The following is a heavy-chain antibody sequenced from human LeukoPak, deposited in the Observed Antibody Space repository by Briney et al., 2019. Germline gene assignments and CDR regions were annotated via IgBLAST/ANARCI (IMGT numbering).Heavy chain of an antibody. J-gene: IGHJ4*02. V-gene: IGHV1-69*06. Sequence: ASVKVSCKASGGTFSSYAVSWVRQAPGQGLEWMGRIIPIFGTANYAQKFQGRVTITADKSTSTAYMELSSLRSEDTAVYYCARVKNYCSGGSCYFDYWGQGTLVTVSS. CDR1: GGTFSSYA. CDR2: IIPIFGTA. D-gene: IGHD2-15*01. CDR3: ARVKNYCSGGSCYFDY.